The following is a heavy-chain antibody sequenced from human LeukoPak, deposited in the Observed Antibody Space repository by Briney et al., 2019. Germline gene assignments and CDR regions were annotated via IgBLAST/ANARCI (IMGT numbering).Heavy chain of an antibody. J-gene: IGHJ4*02. Sequence: GASVKVSCKASGYTFRSYGVRWVRQPPAQELEWMGWISAYNGNTNYAQKVQGRVTMTTDTSTSTAYMDLRSLRSDDTAVYYCARTIDYGDSEVLDYWGQGTLVTVSS. CDR3: ARTIDYGDSEVLDY. V-gene: IGHV1-18*01. CDR2: ISAYNGNT. CDR1: GYTFRSYG. D-gene: IGHD4-17*01.